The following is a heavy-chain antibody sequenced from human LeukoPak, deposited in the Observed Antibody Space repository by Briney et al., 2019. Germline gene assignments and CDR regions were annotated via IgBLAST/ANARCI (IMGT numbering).Heavy chain of an antibody. D-gene: IGHD3-3*01. CDR1: GGSISSYY. CDR2: INHSGST. V-gene: IGHV4-34*01. J-gene: IGHJ4*02. CDR3: ARGIFGGSFYLDY. Sequence: SETLSLTCTVSGGSISSYYWSWIRQPPGKGLEWIGEINHSGSTNCNPSLKSRVTISVDTSKNQFSLKLSSVAAADTAVYYCARGIFGGSFYLDYWGQGTLVTVSS.